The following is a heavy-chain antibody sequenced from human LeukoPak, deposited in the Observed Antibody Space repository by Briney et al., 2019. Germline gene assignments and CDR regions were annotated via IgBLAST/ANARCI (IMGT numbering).Heavy chain of an antibody. J-gene: IGHJ4*02. CDR2: INHSGSA. V-gene: IGHV4-34*01. Sequence: SETLSLTCAVYGGSFSGYYWSWIRQPPGKGLEWIGEINHSGSANYNPSLKSRVTISVDTSKNQFSLKLSSVTAADTAVYYCASVAALRYFDWLLPDYWGQGTLVTVSS. CDR3: ASVAALRYFDWLLPDY. D-gene: IGHD3-9*01. CDR1: GGSFSGYY.